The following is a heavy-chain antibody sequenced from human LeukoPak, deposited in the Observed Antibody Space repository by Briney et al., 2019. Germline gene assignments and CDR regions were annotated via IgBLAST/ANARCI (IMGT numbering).Heavy chain of an antibody. J-gene: IGHJ4*02. Sequence: PGGSLRLSCAASGFTFSSYGMNWVRQAPGKGLEWISYISISTTTIYYADSVKGRFTISRDNAKNSLYLQMNSLGAEDTAVYYCARPHCSGATCYSRYFDDWGQGTLVTVSS. V-gene: IGHV3-48*01. CDR1: GFTFSSYG. CDR3: ARPHCSGATCYSRYFDD. CDR2: ISISTTTI. D-gene: IGHD2-15*01.